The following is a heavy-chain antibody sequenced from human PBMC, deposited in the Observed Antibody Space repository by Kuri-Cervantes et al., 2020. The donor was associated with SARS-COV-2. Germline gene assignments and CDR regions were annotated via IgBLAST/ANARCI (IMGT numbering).Heavy chain of an antibody. V-gene: IGHV4-59*12. CDR1: GGSISSYC. CDR3: ARGVGAAVAGTLITIYYYYGMDV. Sequence: ESLKISCTVSGGSISSYCWSWIRQPPGKGLEWIGYIYYSGSTNYNPSLKSRVTISVDTSKNQFSLKLSSVTAADTAVYYCARGVGAAVAGTLITIYYYYGMDVWGQGTTVTVSS. J-gene: IGHJ6*02. D-gene: IGHD6-19*01. CDR2: IYYSGST.